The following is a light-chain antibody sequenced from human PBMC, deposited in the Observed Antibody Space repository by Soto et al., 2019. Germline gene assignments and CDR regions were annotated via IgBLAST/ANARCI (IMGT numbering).Light chain of an antibody. CDR1: QSVSSSY. V-gene: IGKV3-20*01. CDR2: GAS. Sequence: IVLTQSPGTLSLSPGERATLSCRASQSVSSSYLAWYQQKPGQAPRLLIYGASSRATGIPDRFSGSGSGTDFTLTISSLEPEDFAVYYCQQYGSSPPWTFGQGTKVDIK. J-gene: IGKJ1*01. CDR3: QQYGSSPPWT.